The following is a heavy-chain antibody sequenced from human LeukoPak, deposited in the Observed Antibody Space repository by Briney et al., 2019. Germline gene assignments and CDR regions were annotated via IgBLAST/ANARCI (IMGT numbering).Heavy chain of an antibody. Sequence: ASVKVSCKVSGYTLTELSMHWVRQAPGKGLEWMGGFDPEDGETIYAQKFQGRVTMTEDTSTDTAYMELSSLTSENTAVYYCATDLYYYDSSGRPWGQGTLVSVSS. V-gene: IGHV1-24*01. CDR2: FDPEDGET. CDR3: ATDLYYYDSSGRP. D-gene: IGHD3-22*01. J-gene: IGHJ5*01. CDR1: GYTLTELS.